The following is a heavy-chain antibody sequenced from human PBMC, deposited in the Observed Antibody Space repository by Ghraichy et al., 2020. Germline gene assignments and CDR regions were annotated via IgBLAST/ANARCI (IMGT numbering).Heavy chain of an antibody. CDR1: GFTFSSYW. V-gene: IGHV3-7*01. CDR2: INQDGSDT. J-gene: IGHJ4*02. Sequence: GGSLRLSCAASGFTFSSYWMAWLRQAPGEGLEWVANINQDGSDTYYVHSVKGRSTISRDNAKNSLYLQMNSLRAEDTAVYYCARPYTGYNSGWYYFDLWGQGTLVTVS. D-gene: IGHD6-19*01. CDR3: ARPYTGYNSGWYYFDL.